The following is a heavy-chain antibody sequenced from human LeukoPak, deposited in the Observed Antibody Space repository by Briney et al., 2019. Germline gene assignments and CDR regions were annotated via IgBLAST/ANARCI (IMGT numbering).Heavy chain of an antibody. CDR1: GGSISSYY. Sequence: SQTLSLTCTVSGGSISSYYWSWIRHPPGKGLEWIGYIYYSGSTNYNPSLKSRVTISVDTSKNQFSLKLSSVTAADTAVYYCARGLYDRSGYYGGVYYYYYMDVWGKGTTVTVSS. D-gene: IGHD3-22*01. CDR2: IYYSGST. J-gene: IGHJ6*03. V-gene: IGHV4-59*01. CDR3: ARGLYDRSGYYGGVYYYYYMDV.